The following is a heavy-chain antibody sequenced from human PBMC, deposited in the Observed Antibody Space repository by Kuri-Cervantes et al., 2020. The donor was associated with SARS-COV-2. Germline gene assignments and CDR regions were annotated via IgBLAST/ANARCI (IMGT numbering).Heavy chain of an antibody. V-gene: IGHV1-69*13. J-gene: IGHJ3*02. Sequence: SVKVSCKASGYTFTSYGISWVRQAPGQGLEWMGGIIPIFGTANYAQKFQGRVTITADESTSTAYMELSSLRSEDTAVYYCARGSVVPAARGSLSAFDIWGQGTMVTVSS. CDR2: IIPIFGTA. CDR3: ARGSVVPAARGSLSAFDI. D-gene: IGHD2-2*01. CDR1: GYTFTSYG.